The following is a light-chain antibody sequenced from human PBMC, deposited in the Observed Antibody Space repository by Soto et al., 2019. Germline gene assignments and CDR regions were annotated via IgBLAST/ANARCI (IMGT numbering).Light chain of an antibody. Sequence: EIVMTQSPATLSVSPGERATLSCRASQSVGGNLAWYQQKPGQPPRLLIYAASSRPTGIPARFSGSWSGTEFTLTISSLQSEDFAVYYCQQYNNWPPWTFGQGTKVEIK. CDR2: AAS. V-gene: IGKV3-15*01. J-gene: IGKJ1*01. CDR3: QQYNNWPPWT. CDR1: QSVGGN.